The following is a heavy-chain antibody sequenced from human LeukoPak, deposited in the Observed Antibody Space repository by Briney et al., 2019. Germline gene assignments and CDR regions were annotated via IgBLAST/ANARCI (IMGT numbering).Heavy chain of an antibody. J-gene: IGHJ4*02. Sequence: ASVKVSCKASGYTFTSYDINWVRQATGQGLEWMGWMNPNSGNTGYAQKFQGRVTMTRNTSISTAYMELSSLRSEDTAVYYCATLGYCSGGSCYSSGTFDYWGQGTLVTVSS. CDR3: ATLGYCSGGSCYSSGTFDY. CDR2: MNPNSGNT. V-gene: IGHV1-8*01. CDR1: GYTFTSYD. D-gene: IGHD2-15*01.